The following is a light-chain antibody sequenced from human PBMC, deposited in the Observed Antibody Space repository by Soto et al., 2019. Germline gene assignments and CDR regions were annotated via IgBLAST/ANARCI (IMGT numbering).Light chain of an antibody. CDR1: SSDVGASDY. J-gene: IGLJ2*01. Sequence: QSALTQPASVSESPGQSITISCTGTSSDVGASDYVSWYQQHPGKAPQLIIYEISNRPSGVSNRFSVSKSGNTASLTISGLQAEDESDYYCSSYTTSHTLLFGGGTKLTVL. CDR3: SSYTTSHTLL. CDR2: EIS. V-gene: IGLV2-14*01.